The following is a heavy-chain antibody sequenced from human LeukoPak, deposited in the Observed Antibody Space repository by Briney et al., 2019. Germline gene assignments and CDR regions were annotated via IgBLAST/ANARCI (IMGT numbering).Heavy chain of an antibody. CDR1: GGSISSGGYY. D-gene: IGHD2-15*01. Sequence: PSETLSLTCTVSGGSISSGGYYWSWIRQHPGKGLEWIGYIYYSGSTYYNPSLKSRVTISVDTSKNQFSLKLSSVTAADTAVYYCARIGGGSPPMVYYYYMDVWGKGTTVTVSS. V-gene: IGHV4-31*03. J-gene: IGHJ6*03. CDR3: ARIGGGSPPMVYYYYMDV. CDR2: IYYSGST.